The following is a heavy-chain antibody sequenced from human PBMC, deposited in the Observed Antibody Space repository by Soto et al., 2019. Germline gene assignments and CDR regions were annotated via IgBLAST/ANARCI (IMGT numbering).Heavy chain of an antibody. D-gene: IGHD4-17*01. CDR2: IIPIFGTA. Sequence: GASVKVSCKASGGTFSSYAISWVRQAPGQGLEWVGGIIPIFGTANYAQKFQGRVTITADESTSTAYMELSSLRSEDTAVYYCARKPTTVTPSHYYYGMDVWGQGTTVTVSS. CDR1: GGTFSSYA. J-gene: IGHJ6*02. CDR3: ARKPTTVTPSHYYYGMDV. V-gene: IGHV1-69*13.